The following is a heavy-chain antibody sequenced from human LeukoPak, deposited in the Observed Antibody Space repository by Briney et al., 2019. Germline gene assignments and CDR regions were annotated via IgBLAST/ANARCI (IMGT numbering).Heavy chain of an antibody. CDR3: SRGVSGSYHDS. V-gene: IGHV4-4*07. D-gene: IGHD1-26*01. Sequence: PLETLSLTCTVPGGSIGDYYWTWIRQPAGSGLEWVGRIYASGTTTYNPSLQSRVTLSLDTSNRQFSLKLTSVTAADTALYYCSRGVSGSYHDSWGQGTLVTVSS. CDR2: IYASGTT. J-gene: IGHJ5*01. CDR1: GGSIGDYY.